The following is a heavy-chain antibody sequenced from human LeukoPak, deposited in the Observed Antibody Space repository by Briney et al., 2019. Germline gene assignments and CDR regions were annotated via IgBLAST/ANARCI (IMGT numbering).Heavy chain of an antibody. V-gene: IGHV4-4*07. CDR1: GGSISSYY. CDR2: IYTSGST. J-gene: IGHJ3*02. CDR3: ARATLDYGDYVSAFDI. Sequence: SETLSLTCTVSGGSISSYYWSWIRQPAGKGLEWIGRIYTSGSTNYNPSLESRVTMSVDTSKNQFSLKLSSVTAADTAVYYCARATLDYGDYVSAFDIWGQGTMVTVSS. D-gene: IGHD4-17*01.